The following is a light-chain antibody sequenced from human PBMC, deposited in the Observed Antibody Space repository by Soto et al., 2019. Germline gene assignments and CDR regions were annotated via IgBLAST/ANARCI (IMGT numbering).Light chain of an antibody. CDR1: SSDVGNYKY. J-gene: IGLJ3*02. CDR2: EVS. Sequence: QSALTQSPSASGSPGQSVTISCTGTSSDVGNYKYVSWYQQHPGKAPKLMIYEVSKRPSGVPDRFSGSESGNTASLTVSGLQAEDEADYYCSSYAGSNNWVFGGGTKVTVL. CDR3: SSYAGSNNWV. V-gene: IGLV2-8*01.